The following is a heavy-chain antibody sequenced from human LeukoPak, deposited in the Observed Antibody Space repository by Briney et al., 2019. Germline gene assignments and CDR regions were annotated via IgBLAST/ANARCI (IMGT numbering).Heavy chain of an antibody. Sequence: SETLSLTCSVSGDSVISSTWWSWVRQSPLKGLEWIGEIHHSGSTDYNPSFKSRVTLSVDTSKNQFSLSLDSVTAADTAVYYCARGDSSSSYFDYWGQGTLVTVSS. V-gene: IGHV4-4*02. CDR3: ARGDSSSSYFDY. CDR1: GDSVISSTW. CDR2: IHHSGST. D-gene: IGHD6-13*01. J-gene: IGHJ4*02.